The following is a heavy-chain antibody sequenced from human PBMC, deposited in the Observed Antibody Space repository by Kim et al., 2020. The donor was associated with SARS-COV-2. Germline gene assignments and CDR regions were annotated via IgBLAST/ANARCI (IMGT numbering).Heavy chain of an antibody. Sequence: PTYAQGFTGRFVFSLDTSVSTAYLQISSLKTEDTAVYYCARIHFSSENDYWGQGTLVTVSS. V-gene: IGHV7-4-1*02. D-gene: IGHD6-19*01. J-gene: IGHJ4*02. CDR2: P. CDR3: ARIHFSSENDY.